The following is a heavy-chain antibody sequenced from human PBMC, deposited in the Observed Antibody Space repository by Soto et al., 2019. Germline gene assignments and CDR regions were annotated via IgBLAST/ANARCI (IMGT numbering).Heavy chain of an antibody. D-gene: IGHD3-10*01. Sequence: SETLSLTCAVYGGSFSGYYWSWIRQPPGKGLEWIGEINHSGSTNYNPSLKSRVTISVDTSKNQFSLKLSSVTAADTAVYYCVSLVKGSGSYYTTIYYYYGMDVWGQGTTVTVSS. CDR3: VSLVKGSGSYYTTIYYYYGMDV. V-gene: IGHV4-34*01. J-gene: IGHJ6*02. CDR1: GGSFSGYY. CDR2: INHSGST.